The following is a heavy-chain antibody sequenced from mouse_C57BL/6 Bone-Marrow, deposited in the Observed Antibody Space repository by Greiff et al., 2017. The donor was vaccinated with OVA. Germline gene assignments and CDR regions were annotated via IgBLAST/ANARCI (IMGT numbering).Heavy chain of an antibody. J-gene: IGHJ2*01. Sequence: SGAELVRPGASVTLSCKASGYTFTDYEMHWVKQTPVHGLEWIGAIDPETGGTAYNQKFKGKAILTADKSSSTAYMELRSLTSKNSAVNYGTIIWYNDYWAKGTTLTVSS. CDR3: TIIWYNDY. CDR1: GYTFTDYE. D-gene: IGHD2-1*01. CDR2: IDPETGGT. V-gene: IGHV1-15*01.